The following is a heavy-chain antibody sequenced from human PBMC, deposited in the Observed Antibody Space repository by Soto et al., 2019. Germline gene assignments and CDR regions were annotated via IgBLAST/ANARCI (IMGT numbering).Heavy chain of an antibody. CDR3: AKDLDPDYYDSSGYSPTPGDY. CDR1: GFTFSNHG. V-gene: IGHV3-30*18. CDR2: ISYDGSSK. D-gene: IGHD3-22*01. Sequence: GRSLRLSCAASGFTFSNHGMHWVRQAQGKGLEWVAVISYDGSSKYYADSVKGRFTISRDNSKNTLYLQMNSLRAEDTAVYYCAKDLDPDYYDSSGYSPTPGDYWGQGTLVTVSS. J-gene: IGHJ4*02.